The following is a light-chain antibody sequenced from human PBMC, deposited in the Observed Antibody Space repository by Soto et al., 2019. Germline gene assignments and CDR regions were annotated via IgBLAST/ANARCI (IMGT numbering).Light chain of an antibody. Sequence: EVVLTQSPGTLSLSQGERATLSCRASQTVTNNYLAWFQQKPGQAPTLLIFGSSDRATGILDRFSGSGSGTDFTLNISRLEPEDFALYYWQQYGSSFPYTFGQGTMLEIK. CDR2: GSS. V-gene: IGKV3-20*01. CDR1: QTVTNNY. CDR3: QQYGSSFPYT. J-gene: IGKJ2*01.